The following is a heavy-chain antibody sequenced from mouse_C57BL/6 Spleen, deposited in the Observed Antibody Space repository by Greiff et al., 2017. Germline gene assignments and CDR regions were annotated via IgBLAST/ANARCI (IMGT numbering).Heavy chain of an antibody. D-gene: IGHD1-1*01. CDR2: ITPNNGGT. Sequence: EVQLQQSGPELVKPGASVKISCKASGYTFTDYYMNWVKQSHGKSLEWIGDITPNNGGTSYNQKFKGKATLTVDKSSSTAYMELRSLTSEDSAVYYCAREITTVVAPRAMDYWGQGTSVTVAS. V-gene: IGHV1-26*01. CDR3: AREITTVVAPRAMDY. CDR1: GYTFTDYY. J-gene: IGHJ4*01.